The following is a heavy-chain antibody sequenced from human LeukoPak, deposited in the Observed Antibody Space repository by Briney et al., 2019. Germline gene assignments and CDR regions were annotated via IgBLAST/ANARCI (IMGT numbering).Heavy chain of an antibody. CDR1: GFTFSSYS. J-gene: IGHJ5*02. CDR2: ISSSGSTI. Sequence: GGSLRLSCAASGFTFSSYSMSWIRQAPGKGLEWVSYISSSGSTIYYADSVKGRFTISRDNAKNSLYLQMNSLRAEDTAVYYCARAGYSSSWYPNWFDPWGQGTLVTVSS. D-gene: IGHD6-13*01. V-gene: IGHV3-48*04. CDR3: ARAGYSSSWYPNWFDP.